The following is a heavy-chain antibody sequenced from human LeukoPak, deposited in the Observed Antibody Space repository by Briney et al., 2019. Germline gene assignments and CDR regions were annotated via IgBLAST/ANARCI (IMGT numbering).Heavy chain of an antibody. CDR3: AKDRLARFTLADY. CDR1: GFTFSSYA. D-gene: IGHD3-16*01. J-gene: IGHJ4*01. V-gene: IGHV3-23*01. Sequence: GGSLRLSCAASGFTFSSYAMSWVRQAPGKGLEWVSAISGSGGSTYYADSVKGRFTISRDNSKNTLYPQMNSLRAEDTAVYYCAKDRLARFTLADYWGQGTLVTVSS. CDR2: ISGSGGST.